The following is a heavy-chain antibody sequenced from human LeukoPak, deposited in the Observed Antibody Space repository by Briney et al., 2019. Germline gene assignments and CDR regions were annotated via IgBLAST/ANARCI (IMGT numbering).Heavy chain of an antibody. CDR3: ARYCSSTSCYIEFDY. CDR1: GGTFSSYA. Sequence: SVKVSCKASGGTFSSYAISWVRQAPGQGLEWMGGIIPIFGTANYAQKFQGRVTITADESTSTAYMELSSLRSEDTAVYYCARYCSSTSCYIEFDYWGQGTLVTVSS. V-gene: IGHV1-69*13. CDR2: IIPIFGTA. D-gene: IGHD2-2*02. J-gene: IGHJ4*02.